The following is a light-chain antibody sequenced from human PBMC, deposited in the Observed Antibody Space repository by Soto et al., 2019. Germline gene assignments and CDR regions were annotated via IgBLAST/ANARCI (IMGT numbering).Light chain of an antibody. Sequence: QSALTQPPSASGSPGQSVTISCTGTSSDVGGYNYVSWYRQHPGKAPKVMIYEVSKRPSGVPDRFSGSKPGNTASLTVSGLQAEDEADYYCSSYAGSNRVVFGGGTKLTVL. V-gene: IGLV2-8*01. CDR3: SSYAGSNRVV. CDR1: SSDVGGYNY. J-gene: IGLJ2*01. CDR2: EVS.